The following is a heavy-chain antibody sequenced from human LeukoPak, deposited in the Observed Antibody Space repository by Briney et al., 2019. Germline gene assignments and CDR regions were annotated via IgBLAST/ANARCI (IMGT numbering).Heavy chain of an antibody. V-gene: IGHV3-30*01. CDR3: ARVWNTAMVGHAFDI. D-gene: IGHD5-18*01. J-gene: IGHJ3*02. CDR2: ISYDGINK. CDR1: GFTFSSYA. Sequence: GGSLRLSCAASGFTFSSYAIHWVRQAPGKGLEWVAVISYDGINKYYADSVKGRFTISRDNSKNTLYLQMNGRRVEDTAVYYCARVWNTAMVGHAFDIWGQGTMVTVSS.